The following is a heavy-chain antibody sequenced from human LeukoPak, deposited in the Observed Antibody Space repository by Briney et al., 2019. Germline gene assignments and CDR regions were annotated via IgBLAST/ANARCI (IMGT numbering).Heavy chain of an antibody. CDR3: ARAVGGYTIFGVVMGQYNWFDP. V-gene: IGHV4-59*11. CDR1: GGSISSHY. Sequence: PSETLSLTCAVSGGSISSHYWSWIRQPPGKGLEWIGYIYYSGGTNYNPSLKSRVTISVDTSKNQFSLKLSSVTAVDTAVYYCARAVGGYTIFGVVMGQYNWFDPWGQGTLVTVSS. J-gene: IGHJ5*02. D-gene: IGHD3-3*01. CDR2: IYYSGGT.